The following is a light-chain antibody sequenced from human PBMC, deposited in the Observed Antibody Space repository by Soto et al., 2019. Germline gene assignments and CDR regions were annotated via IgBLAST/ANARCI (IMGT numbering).Light chain of an antibody. V-gene: IGLV2-11*01. CDR2: DVS. J-gene: IGLJ3*02. CDR3: CSFAGSYTFWV. CDR1: SSDVGDYNY. Sequence: QSALTQPRSVSGSPGQSVTISCTGTSSDVGDYNYVSWYQQYPGKAPKLVIYDVSKRPSGVPDRFSRSKSGNTASLTISGLQAEDEADYYCCSFAGSYTFWVFGGGTKLTVL.